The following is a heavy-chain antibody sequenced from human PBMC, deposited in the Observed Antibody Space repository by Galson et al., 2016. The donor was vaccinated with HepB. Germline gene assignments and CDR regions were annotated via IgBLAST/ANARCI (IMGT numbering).Heavy chain of an antibody. D-gene: IGHD1-26*01. V-gene: IGHV4-59*08. Sequence: ETLSLTCTVSGGSISGYYWSWIRQPPGKGLEWIGYIYYSGSTNYNPSLKSRLTISVDTSKNQFSLKPNSVTAADTAVYYCARRGAYYYYGMDVWGQGTTVTVSS. CDR3: ARRGAYYYYGMDV. J-gene: IGHJ6*02. CDR2: IYYSGST. CDR1: GGSISGYY.